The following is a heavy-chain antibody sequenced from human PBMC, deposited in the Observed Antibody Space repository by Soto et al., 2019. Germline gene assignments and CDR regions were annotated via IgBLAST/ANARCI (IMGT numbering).Heavy chain of an antibody. V-gene: IGHV3-15*01. CDR3: TTSGTRYELWRGYYYQ. J-gene: IGHJ4*02. D-gene: IGHD3-3*01. Sequence: EVQLVESGGGLVKPGGSRRLSCVASGLSFTNAWMSWVSQAPGKGLEWVGRIKSKIDGGTTDYAAPVKGRFAISRDDSKHTLYLQINNLKTEDTAFYFFTTSGTRYELWRGYYYQWGQGTRVTVSS. CDR2: IKSKIDGGTT. CDR1: GLSFTNAW.